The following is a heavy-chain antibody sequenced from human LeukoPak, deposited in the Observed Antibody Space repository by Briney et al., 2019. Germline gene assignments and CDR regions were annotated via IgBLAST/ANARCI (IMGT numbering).Heavy chain of an antibody. V-gene: IGHV4-38-2*02. CDR1: GDSISSGNY. J-gene: IGHJ4*02. CDR2: IFHTGST. Sequence: SETLSLTCTVSGDSISSGNYWGWIRQPPGKGLEWIGSIFHTGSTYYNLSLKSRVTISVDTSKNQFSLRLSSVTAADTAVYYCARGEWLPTDYWGQGTLVTVSS. CDR3: ARGEWLPTDY. D-gene: IGHD5-24*01.